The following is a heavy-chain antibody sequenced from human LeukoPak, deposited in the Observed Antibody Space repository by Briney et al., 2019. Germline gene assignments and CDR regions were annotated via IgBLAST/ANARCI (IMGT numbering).Heavy chain of an antibody. Sequence: ASVKVSCKASGYTFTSYGMSWVRQAPGQGLEWMGWISAYNGNTNYAQKLQGRVTMTTDTSTSTAYMELRSLRSDDTAVYYCARAGQYCSGGSCGTFDYWGQGTLVTVSS. J-gene: IGHJ4*02. V-gene: IGHV1-18*01. CDR3: ARAGQYCSGGSCGTFDY. CDR2: ISAYNGNT. D-gene: IGHD2-15*01. CDR1: GYTFTSYG.